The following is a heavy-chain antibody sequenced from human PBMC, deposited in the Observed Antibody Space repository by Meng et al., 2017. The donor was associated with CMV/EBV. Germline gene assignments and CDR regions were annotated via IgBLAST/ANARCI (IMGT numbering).Heavy chain of an antibody. D-gene: IGHD6-13*01. CDR2: ITGSGGST. J-gene: IGHJ4*02. V-gene: IGHV3-23*01. CDR3: AKAFSSSWYREYYDY. Sequence: GESLKISCAASGFTFSSYARSWVRQAPGKGLEWVSAITGSGGSTYYADSVKGRFTISRDNSKNTLYMQLNNLRAEDTAVYHCAKAFSSSWYREYYDYWGQGTLVTVSS. CDR1: GFTFSSYA.